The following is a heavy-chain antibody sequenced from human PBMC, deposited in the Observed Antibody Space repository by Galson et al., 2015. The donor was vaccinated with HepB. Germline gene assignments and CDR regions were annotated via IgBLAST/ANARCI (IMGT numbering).Heavy chain of an antibody. J-gene: IGHJ4*02. D-gene: IGHD3-22*01. V-gene: IGHV3-23*01. CDR1: GLTFSSYA. CDR3: AKASTMIVVVISYDY. CDR2: ISGSGGST. Sequence: SLRLSCAASGLTFSSYAMSWVRQAPGKGLEWVSAISGSGGSTYYADSVKGRFTISRDNSKNTLYLQMNSLRAEDTAVYYCAKASTMIVVVISYDYWGQGTLVTVSS.